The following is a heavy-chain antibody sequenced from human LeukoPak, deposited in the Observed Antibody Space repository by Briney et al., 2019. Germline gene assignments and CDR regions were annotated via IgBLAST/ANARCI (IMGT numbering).Heavy chain of an antibody. CDR2: IWYDGSNK. V-gene: IGHV3-33*01. J-gene: IGHJ4*02. CDR3: ARDTYDDYVPLDY. Sequence: PGGSLRRSCAASGFTFSSYGMHWVRQAPGKGLGWGAVIWYDGSNKYYADSVKGRFTISRDNSKNTLYLQMNSLRAEDTAVYYCARDTYDDYVPLDYWGQGTLVTVSS. CDR1: GFTFSSYG. D-gene: IGHD4-17*01.